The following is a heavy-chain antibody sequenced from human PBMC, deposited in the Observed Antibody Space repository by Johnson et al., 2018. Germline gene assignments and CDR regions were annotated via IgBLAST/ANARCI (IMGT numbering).Heavy chain of an antibody. J-gene: IGHJ3*02. CDR1: GFTFSSYG. Sequence: QVQLVQSGGGVVQPGRSLRLSCAASGFTFSSYGMLWVRQAPGKGLEWVAVISYDGGNKYYADSVKGRFTISRDNSNNTLYLQIKSLRAEDTAVDFCAKSFRITPDGFDIWGQGTMVTVSS. CDR3: AKSFRITPDGFDI. D-gene: IGHD1-14*01. V-gene: IGHV3-30*18. CDR2: ISYDGGNK.